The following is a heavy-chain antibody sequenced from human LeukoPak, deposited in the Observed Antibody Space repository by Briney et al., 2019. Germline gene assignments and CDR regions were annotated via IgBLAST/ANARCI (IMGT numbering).Heavy chain of an antibody. V-gene: IGHV3-20*04. J-gene: IGHJ4*02. CDR1: GFTFSSHN. D-gene: IGHD3-16*02. Sequence: GGSLRLSCAASGFTFSSHNMNWVRQAPGKGLEWVSGINWNGGSTGYADSVKGRFTISRDNAKNSLYLQMNSLRAEDTALYYCARVPSPLTFGGVIGKKYYFDYWGQGTLVTVSS. CDR3: ARVPSPLTFGGVIGKKYYFDY. CDR2: INWNGGST.